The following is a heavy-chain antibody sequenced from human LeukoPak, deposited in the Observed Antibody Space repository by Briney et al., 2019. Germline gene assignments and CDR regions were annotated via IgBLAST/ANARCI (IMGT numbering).Heavy chain of an antibody. CDR2: IKSKTDGGTT. V-gene: IGHV3-15*01. J-gene: IGHJ4*02. CDR1: GLTFSNAW. CDR3: TSTLGY. Sequence: PGGSLRLSCAVFGLTFSNAWMSWVRQAPGKGLEWVGRIKSKTDGGTTDYAAPVEGRFTISRDDSKNMLYLQMNSLKTEDTAVYYCTSTLGYWGQGTLVTVSS.